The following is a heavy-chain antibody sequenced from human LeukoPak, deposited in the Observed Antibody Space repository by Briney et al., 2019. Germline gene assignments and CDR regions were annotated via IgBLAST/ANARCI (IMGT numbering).Heavy chain of an antibody. CDR3: AIAAVAGSRGDY. CDR1: GYTFTTYY. D-gene: IGHD6-19*01. V-gene: IGHV1-46*01. J-gene: IGHJ4*02. Sequence: ASVKVSCKASGYTFTTYYIHWVRQAPGQGLEWMGTINPSGGSTSYAQKFQGRVTMTRNTSISTAYMELSSLRSEDTAVYYCAIAAVAGSRGDYWGQGTLVTVSS. CDR2: INPSGGST.